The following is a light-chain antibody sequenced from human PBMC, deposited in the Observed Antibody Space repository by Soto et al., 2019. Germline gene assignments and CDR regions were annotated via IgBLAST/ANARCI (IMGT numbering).Light chain of an antibody. CDR2: GAS. Sequence: EIVLTQSPCTLSLSPGERATLSCRASQGVSSSYLAWYHQKPRQAPRLLMYGASSRATGVPDRFSGSGSGTDFTLTISRLEPEDFAVYYCQQYGSSPYTFGQGTMLEIK. CDR1: QGVSSSY. V-gene: IGKV3-20*01. J-gene: IGKJ2*01. CDR3: QQYGSSPYT.